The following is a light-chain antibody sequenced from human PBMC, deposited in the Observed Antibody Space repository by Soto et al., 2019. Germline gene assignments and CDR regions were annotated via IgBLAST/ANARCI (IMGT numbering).Light chain of an antibody. CDR3: QQYSHLVT. CDR2: DAS. CDR1: QTISTL. V-gene: IGKV1-5*01. J-gene: IGKJ2*01. Sequence: ILMTQSRSTLSAPVGDRVTITCQASQTISTLLAWFQHKPGKAANLLIYDASNLESGVPSRFSGSGSGTEFTLTISSLQSDDSATYFCQQYSHLVTFGQGTKLEIK.